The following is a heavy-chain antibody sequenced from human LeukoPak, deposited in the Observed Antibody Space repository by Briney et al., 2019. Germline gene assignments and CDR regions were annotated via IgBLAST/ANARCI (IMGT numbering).Heavy chain of an antibody. V-gene: IGHV3-11*04. Sequence: GGSLRLSCAASGFTFSDYYMSWIRQAPGKGLEWVSYISSSGSTIYYADSVKGRFTISRDNAKNTLYLQMSSLRAEDTAVYYCAKDYAGGYIRAVAGRFFDCWGQGTLVTVSS. CDR3: AKDYAGGYIRAVAGRFFDC. J-gene: IGHJ4*02. D-gene: IGHD6-19*01. CDR1: GFTFSDYY. CDR2: ISSSGSTI.